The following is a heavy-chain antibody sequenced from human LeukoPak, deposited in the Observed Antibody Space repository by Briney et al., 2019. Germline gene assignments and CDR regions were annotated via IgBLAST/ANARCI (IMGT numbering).Heavy chain of an antibody. CDR1: GFTFSNAW. V-gene: IGHV3-15*01. J-gene: IGHJ5*01. Sequence: GGSLRLSCAASGFTFSNAWMSWVRQAPGKGLEWVGRIKSKTDGGTTDYAAPVKGRFTISRDDSKNTLYLQMNSLRVEDTAVYYCAKPLMLRGDQPDSWGQGALVTVSS. CDR3: AKPLMLRGDQPDS. CDR2: IKSKTDGGTT. D-gene: IGHD3-10*01.